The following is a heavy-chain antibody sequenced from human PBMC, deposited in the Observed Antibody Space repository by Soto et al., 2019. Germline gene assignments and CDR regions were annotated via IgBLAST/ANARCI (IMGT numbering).Heavy chain of an antibody. V-gene: IGHV4-31*03. Sequence: PSETLSLTCSVSGGSITTGGHYWSWVRQHPGKGLEWIGYIFYTGSTYYNPSLKSRTSISVDTSKNQFSLRLRSVTAADTAVYYCARARTAVPAYSYFDLWGRGTLVTVYS. CDR2: IFYTGST. CDR3: ARARTAVPAYSYFDL. CDR1: GGSITTGGHY. J-gene: IGHJ2*01.